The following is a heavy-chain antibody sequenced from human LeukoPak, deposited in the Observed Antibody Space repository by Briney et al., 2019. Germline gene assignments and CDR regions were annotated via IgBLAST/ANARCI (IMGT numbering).Heavy chain of an antibody. CDR2: IYYSGST. Sequence: PSETLSLTCTVSGGSISSSSYYWGWIRQPPGKGLEWIGSIYYSGSTYYNPSLKSRVTISVDTSKNQFSLKLSSVTAADTAVYYCARKRAPGVADKLDKYYFDYWGQGTLVTVSS. D-gene: IGHD6-19*01. J-gene: IGHJ4*02. CDR3: ARKRAPGVADKLDKYYFDY. CDR1: GGSISSSSYY. V-gene: IGHV4-39*07.